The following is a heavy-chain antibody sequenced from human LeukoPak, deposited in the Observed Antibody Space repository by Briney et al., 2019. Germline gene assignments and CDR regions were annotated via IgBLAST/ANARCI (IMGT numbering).Heavy chain of an antibody. CDR3: AKVGSGYNWFDP. D-gene: IGHD1-26*01. J-gene: IGHJ5*02. V-gene: IGHV3-23*01. CDR2: ISGDAGRT. Sequence: GTLRLSCAASGFIFSNHGMNWVRQAPGKGLEWVSGISGDAGRTYYADSVKGRFTISRDNSKNTLYLQMNSLRAEDTAVYYCAKVGSGYNWFDPWGQGTLVTVSS. CDR1: GFIFSNHG.